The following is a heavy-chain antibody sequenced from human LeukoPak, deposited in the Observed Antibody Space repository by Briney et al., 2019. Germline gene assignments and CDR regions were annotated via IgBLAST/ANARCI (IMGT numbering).Heavy chain of an antibody. V-gene: IGHV1-2*06. Sequence: ASVKVSCKASGYTFTGYYMHWVRQAPGQGLEWMGRINPNNGAANYAQKFQGRVTITGDTSISTAYMELSSLRSDDTAVYYCTRESGSYHGNDYWGQGTLVTVSS. CDR1: GYTFTGYY. CDR2: INPNNGAA. D-gene: IGHD1-26*01. CDR3: TRESGSYHGNDY. J-gene: IGHJ4*02.